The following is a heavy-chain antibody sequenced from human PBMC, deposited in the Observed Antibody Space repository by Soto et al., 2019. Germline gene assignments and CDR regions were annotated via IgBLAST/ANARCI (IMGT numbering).Heavy chain of an antibody. CDR3: ARDGSIAVAGGSYYYGMDV. D-gene: IGHD6-19*01. J-gene: IGHJ6*02. V-gene: IGHV3-33*01. Sequence: GSLRLSCAASGFTFSSYGMHWVRQAPGKGLEWVAVIWYDGSNKYYADSVKGRFTVSRDNSKNTLYLQMNSLRAEDTAVYYCARDGSIAVAGGSYYYGMDVWGQGPTVTVSS. CDR1: GFTFSSYG. CDR2: IWYDGSNK.